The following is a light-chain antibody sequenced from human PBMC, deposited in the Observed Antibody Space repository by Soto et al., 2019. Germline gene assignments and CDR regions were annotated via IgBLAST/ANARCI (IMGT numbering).Light chain of an antibody. V-gene: IGLV3-1*01. J-gene: IGLJ2*01. CDR2: QNT. CDR1: ELVDKY. CDR3: QAWDRNTGV. Sequence: SYELTQPPSVSVSPGQTARITCSGDELVDKYVSWYQQKPGQSPVMVIYQNTERPSGIPERFSGSNSGDTATLTISGTQGMDEDDYYCQAWDRNTGVFGGGTKLTVL.